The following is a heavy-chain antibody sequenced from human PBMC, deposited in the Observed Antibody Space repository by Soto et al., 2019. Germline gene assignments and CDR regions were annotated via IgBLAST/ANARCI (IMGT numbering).Heavy chain of an antibody. J-gene: IGHJ4*02. Sequence: GGSLRLSCAVSGFAFSSHAMSWVRQAPGKGLEWVSGIGGRATSAYYADSVKGRFAISRDNAYNTLFLQLNSLRAEDTAVYYCAKSRYSDSSGDYYDFWGQGTLVTVSS. CDR2: IGGRATSA. CDR1: GFAFSSHA. V-gene: IGHV3-23*01. D-gene: IGHD3-22*01. CDR3: AKSRYSDSSGDYYDF.